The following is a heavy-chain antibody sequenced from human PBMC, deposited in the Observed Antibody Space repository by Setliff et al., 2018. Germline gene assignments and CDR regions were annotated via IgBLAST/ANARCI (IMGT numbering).Heavy chain of an antibody. J-gene: IGHJ4*02. Sequence: ASVKVSCKASGGTFTNYAISWVRQAPGQGLEWMGGIIPIFGTANYAQKFQGRVTITADESTSTAYMELSSLRSEDTAVYYCARNYDSSGGFDYWGQGTLVTVSS. CDR2: IIPIFGTA. D-gene: IGHD3-22*01. CDR3: ARNYDSSGGFDY. CDR1: GGTFTNYA. V-gene: IGHV1-69*13.